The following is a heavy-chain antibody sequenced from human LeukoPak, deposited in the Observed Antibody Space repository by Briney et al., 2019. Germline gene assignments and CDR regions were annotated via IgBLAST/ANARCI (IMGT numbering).Heavy chain of an antibody. CDR1: GFTFTSYA. J-gene: IGHJ6*02. CDR3: AREEVLGYFDWQRYHYYYGRDV. D-gene: IGHD3-9*01. V-gene: IGHV1-18*01. Sequence: GASVKLSCKASGFTFTSYAISWVRQAPGQGLEWMGWISGNNGNTNYAQTLKGRFTMTTDTSTSTAYIEMRSLRSDDTAEYYCAREEVLGYFDWQRYHYYYGRDVWGQGTTVTVSS. CDR2: ISGNNGNT.